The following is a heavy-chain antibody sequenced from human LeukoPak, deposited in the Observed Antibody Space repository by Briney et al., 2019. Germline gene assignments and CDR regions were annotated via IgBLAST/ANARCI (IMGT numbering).Heavy chain of an antibody. CDR3: ARDRGGYVWIDY. J-gene: IGHJ4*02. D-gene: IGHD3-10*01. V-gene: IGHV4-39*07. Sequence: SETLSLTCTVSGVSISSSNSYWGWIRQPPGKGLEWIGSIYYSGSTYYNPSLKSRVTISVDTSKNQFSLKLSSVTAADTAVYYCARDRGGYVWIDYWGQGTLVTVSS. CDR1: GVSISSSNSY. CDR2: IYYSGST.